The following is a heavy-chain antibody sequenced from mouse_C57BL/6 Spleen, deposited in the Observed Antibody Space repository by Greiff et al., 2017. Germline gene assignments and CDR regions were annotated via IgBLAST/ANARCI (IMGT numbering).Heavy chain of an antibody. CDR2: ISSGSSTI. D-gene: IGHD1-1*01. Sequence: EVQLVESGGGLVKPGGSLKLSCAASGFTFSDYGMHWVRQAPEKGLEWVAYISSGSSTIYYADTVKGRFTISRDNAKNTLFLQMTSRRSEDTAMYYCARRGPTVVATNAMDYWGQGTSVTVSS. J-gene: IGHJ4*01. V-gene: IGHV5-17*01. CDR3: ARRGPTVVATNAMDY. CDR1: GFTFSDYG.